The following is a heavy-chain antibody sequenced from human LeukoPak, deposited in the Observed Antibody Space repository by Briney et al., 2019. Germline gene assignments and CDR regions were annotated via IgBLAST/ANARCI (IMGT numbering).Heavy chain of an antibody. J-gene: IGHJ4*02. CDR2: ISAHNGNT. D-gene: IGHD5-18*01. CDR3: ARDLSYGYYLGY. CDR1: GYTFTSYG. V-gene: IGHV1-18*04. Sequence: ASVKVSCKASGYTFTSYGISWVRQAPGQGLEWMGWISAHNGNTNYAQKLQGRVTMTTDTSTSTAYMELRSLRSDDTAVYYCARDLSYGYYLGYWGQGTLVTVSS.